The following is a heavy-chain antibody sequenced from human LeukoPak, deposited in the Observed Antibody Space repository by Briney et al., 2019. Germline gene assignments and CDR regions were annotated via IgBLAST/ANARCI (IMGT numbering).Heavy chain of an antibody. V-gene: IGHV4-34*01. Sequence: SETLSLTCAVYGGSFSGYYWSWIRQPPGKGLEWIGEINHSGSTNYNPSLKSRVTISVDTSKNQFSLKLSSVTAADTAVYYCASAPYYGAAFDIWGQGTMVTVSS. J-gene: IGHJ3*02. CDR3: ASAPYYGAAFDI. D-gene: IGHD3-10*01. CDR1: GGSFSGYY. CDR2: INHSGST.